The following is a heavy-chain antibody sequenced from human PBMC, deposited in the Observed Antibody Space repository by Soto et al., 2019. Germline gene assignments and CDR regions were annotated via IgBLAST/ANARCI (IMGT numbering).Heavy chain of an antibody. J-gene: IGHJ5*02. CDR3: ARGSSDIVVVPAAMASTAWFDP. Sequence: SETLSLTCTVSGGSISSYYWSWIRQPPGKGLEWIGYIYYSGSTNYNPSLKSRVTISVDTSKNQFSLKLSSVTAADTAVYYCARGSSDIVVVPAAMASTAWFDPWGQGTLVTVSS. CDR1: GGSISSYY. CDR2: IYYSGST. V-gene: IGHV4-59*01. D-gene: IGHD2-2*01.